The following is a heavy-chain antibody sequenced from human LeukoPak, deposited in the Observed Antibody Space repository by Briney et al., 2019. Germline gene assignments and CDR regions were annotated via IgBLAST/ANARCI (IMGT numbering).Heavy chain of an antibody. D-gene: IGHD4-17*01. CDR1: GGSISSYY. Sequence: SETLCLTCTVSGGSISSYYWSWIRQPPGKGLEWIGYIYYSGSTNYNPSLKSRVTISVDTSKKQFSLKLRSVTAADTAVYYCARDKGDYGDYYWFDPWGQGTLVTVSS. J-gene: IGHJ5*02. V-gene: IGHV4-59*01. CDR2: IYYSGST. CDR3: ARDKGDYGDYYWFDP.